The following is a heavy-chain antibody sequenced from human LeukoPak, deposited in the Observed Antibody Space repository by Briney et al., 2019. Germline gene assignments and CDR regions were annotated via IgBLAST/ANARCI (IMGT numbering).Heavy chain of an antibody. V-gene: IGHV3-23*01. CDR3: AKDSIGYYKPFDY. CDR1: GFTFSSYA. Sequence: GGSLRLSCAASGFTFSSYAMNWVRQAPGKGLGWVSAISGSGSNTYYSGSVKGRFTISRDNSKNTLYLQMNSLRAEDTAVYYCAKDSIGYYKPFDYWGQGSLVTVSS. CDR2: ISGSGSNT. D-gene: IGHD3-22*01. J-gene: IGHJ4*02.